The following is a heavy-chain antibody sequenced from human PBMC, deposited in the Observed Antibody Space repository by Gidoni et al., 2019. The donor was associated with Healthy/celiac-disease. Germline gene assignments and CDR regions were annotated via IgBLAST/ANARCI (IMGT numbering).Heavy chain of an antibody. D-gene: IGHD3-10*01. CDR3: TREGVLLCYYFDY. J-gene: IGHJ4*02. CDR2: IRSKAYGGTT. CDR1: GFPFGNYA. Sequence: EVQLVESGGGLVQPGRSLSLSCTASGFPFGNYAMSWFRQAPGKGLEWVGFIRSKAYGGTTEYAASVKGRFTISRDDSKSIAYLQMNSLKTEDTAVYYCTREGVLLCYYFDYWGQGTLVTVSS. V-gene: IGHV3-49*03.